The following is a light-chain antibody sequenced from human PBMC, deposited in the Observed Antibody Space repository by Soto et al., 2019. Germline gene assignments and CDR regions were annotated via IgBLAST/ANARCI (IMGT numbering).Light chain of an antibody. CDR1: QNINNY. V-gene: IGKV1-39*01. CDR2: DAS. J-gene: IGKJ5*01. Sequence: IRMKKSPAALSVSLRYRFTINCQASQNINNYLNWYQQKPGRAPKLLIYDASNLEAGVPSRFRGSGSGTDFTLTISSLQPEDFATYYCQQTYSTLIPFGQGTRLDTK. CDR3: QQTYSTLIP.